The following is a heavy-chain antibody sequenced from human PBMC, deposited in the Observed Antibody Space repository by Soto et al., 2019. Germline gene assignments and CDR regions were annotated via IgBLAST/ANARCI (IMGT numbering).Heavy chain of an antibody. Sequence: ASVKVSCKASGYRFTSNWIHGVRRAPGQGLEWMGVINPSGTVTNYAPKFQGRVTVTSDPSTSTVYMDLNSLTLEDTAMYYCGRDHSISSSGDWWLDPCGQGTLVTVSS. CDR3: GRDHSISSSGDWWLDP. CDR2: INPSGTVT. J-gene: IGHJ5*02. V-gene: IGHV1-46*01. D-gene: IGHD2-21*01. CDR1: GYRFTSNW.